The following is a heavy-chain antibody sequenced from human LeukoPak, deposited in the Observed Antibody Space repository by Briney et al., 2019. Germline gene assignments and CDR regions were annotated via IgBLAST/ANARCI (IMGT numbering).Heavy chain of an antibody. D-gene: IGHD6-19*01. J-gene: IGHJ4*02. CDR3: ARDRTLYSSAPGGDY. V-gene: IGHV3-33*01. CDR1: GFTFGSYG. CDR2: IWYDGSNK. Sequence: GGSLRLSCAASGFTFGSYGMHWVRQAPGKGLEWVAVIWYDGSNKYYADSVKGRFTISRDNSKNTLYLQMNSLRAEDTAVYYCARDRTLYSSAPGGDYWGQGTLVTVSS.